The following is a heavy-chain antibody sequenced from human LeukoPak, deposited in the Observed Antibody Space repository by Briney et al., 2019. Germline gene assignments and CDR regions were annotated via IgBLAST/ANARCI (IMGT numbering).Heavy chain of an antibody. D-gene: IGHD4-23*01. Sequence: GRSLRLSCAASGFTFSSYGMHWVRQAPGKGLEWVAVISYDGSNKYYADSVKGRFTISRDNSKSTLYLQMNSLRAEDTAVYYCAKDRTYGGNSQMGVDYWGQGTLVTVSS. CDR3: AKDRTYGGNSQMGVDY. J-gene: IGHJ4*02. V-gene: IGHV3-30*18. CDR1: GFTFSSYG. CDR2: ISYDGSNK.